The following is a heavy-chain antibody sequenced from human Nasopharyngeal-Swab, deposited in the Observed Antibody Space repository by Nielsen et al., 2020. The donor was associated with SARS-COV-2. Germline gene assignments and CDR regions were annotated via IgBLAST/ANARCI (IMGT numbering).Heavy chain of an antibody. CDR3: ARLDTTTPGIAAAGTLDY. D-gene: IGHD6-13*01. CDR2: INSDGSST. V-gene: IGHV3-74*01. CDR1: GFTFSSYW. Sequence: GGSLRLSCAASGFTFSSYWMHWVRQAPEKGLVWVSRINSDGSSTSYADSVKGRFTISRDNAKNTLYLQMNSLRAEDTAVYYCARLDTTTPGIAAAGTLDYWGQGTLVTVSS. J-gene: IGHJ4*02.